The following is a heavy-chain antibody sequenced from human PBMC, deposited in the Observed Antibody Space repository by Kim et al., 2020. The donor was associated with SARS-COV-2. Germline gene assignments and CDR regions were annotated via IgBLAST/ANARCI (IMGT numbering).Heavy chain of an antibody. V-gene: IGHV1-69*04. J-gene: IGHJ4*02. D-gene: IGHD3-16*02. Sequence: SVKVSCKASGGTFSSYAISWVRQAPGQGLEWMGRIIPILGIANYAQKFQGRVTITADKSTSTAYMELSSLRSEDTAVYYCAQDYVWGSYPRGYFDYWGQGTLVTVSS. CDR1: GGTFSSYA. CDR3: AQDYVWGSYPRGYFDY. CDR2: IIPILGIA.